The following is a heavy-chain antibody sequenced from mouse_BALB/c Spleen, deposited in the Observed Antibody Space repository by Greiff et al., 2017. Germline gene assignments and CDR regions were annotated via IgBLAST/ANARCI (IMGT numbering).Heavy chain of an antibody. V-gene: IGHV1S127*01. CDR2: IGPSNSET. J-gene: IGHJ4*01. CDR1: GYTFTSYW. CDR3: ARGGIDYYAMDD. Sequence: QVQLQQSGPELVRPGASVKMSCKASGYTFTSYWMHWVNQRPGQGLEWIGIIGPSNSETRLNQKFKDKATLNVAKSSNIAYMQLSSLTSEDSAVYYCARGGIDYYAMDDWGEGTSVTVSS.